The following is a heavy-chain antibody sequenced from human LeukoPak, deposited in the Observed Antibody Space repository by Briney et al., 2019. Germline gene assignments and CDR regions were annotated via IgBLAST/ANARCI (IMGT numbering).Heavy chain of an antibody. CDR2: ISAYNGNT. Sequence: ASVKVSCKASGYTFTSYGISWVRQAPGQGLEWMGWISAYNGNTNYAQKFQGRVTISADESTSTAYMELSSLRSDDTAVYYCARRVGSRGPYYYYYMDVWGKGTTVTVSS. D-gene: IGHD1-14*01. J-gene: IGHJ6*03. V-gene: IGHV1-18*01. CDR3: ARRVGSRGPYYYYYMDV. CDR1: GYTFTSYG.